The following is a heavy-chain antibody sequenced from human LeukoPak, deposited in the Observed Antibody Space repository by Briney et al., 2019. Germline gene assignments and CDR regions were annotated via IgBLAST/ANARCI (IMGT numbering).Heavy chain of an antibody. CDR1: GFIFSSYA. D-gene: IGHD3-22*01. V-gene: IGHV3-23*01. J-gene: IGHJ4*02. Sequence: SGGSLRLSCAATGFIFSSYAMTWVRQAPGKGLEWVSAISSSDNTFYADSVKGRFTISRDNSRKTLYLQMKSLRAEDTAIYYCAKNNHDSSGYSTSDYWGQGTLVSVSS. CDR2: ISSSDNT. CDR3: AKNNHDSSGYSTSDY.